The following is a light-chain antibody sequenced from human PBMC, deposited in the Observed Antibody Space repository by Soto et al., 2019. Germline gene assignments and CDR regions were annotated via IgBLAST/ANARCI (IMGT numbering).Light chain of an antibody. J-gene: IGKJ1*01. CDR2: GAS. CDR1: QSIRRN. CDR3: QQYHIWPPWT. V-gene: IGKV3-15*01. Sequence: DIVMTQSPDTLSLSVGERATLPCRVSQSIRRNLAWYQQRPGQAPTLLMYGASTRADGIPATFTGSGSATEFTLTISSMQSEDFSVYYCQQYHIWPPWTSGQGTKLEIK.